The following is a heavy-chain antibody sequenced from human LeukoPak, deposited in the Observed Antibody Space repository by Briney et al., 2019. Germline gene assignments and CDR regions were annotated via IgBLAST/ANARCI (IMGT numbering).Heavy chain of an antibody. V-gene: IGHV3-30*18. Sequence: PGGSLRLSCAASGFIFSNFGMHWVRQTPGKGLEWVAVISSDGSHKYSADSVKGRFSISRDNSKNTLYLQMNSLTPEDTAIYYCAKDLAIWFGHYGYYHYGLDVWGQGTTITVTS. D-gene: IGHD3-10*01. CDR2: ISSDGSHK. CDR3: AKDLAIWFGHYGYYHYGLDV. J-gene: IGHJ6*02. CDR1: GFIFSNFG.